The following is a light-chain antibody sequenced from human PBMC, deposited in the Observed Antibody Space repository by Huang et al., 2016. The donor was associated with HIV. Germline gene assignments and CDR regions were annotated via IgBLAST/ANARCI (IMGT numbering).Light chain of an antibody. J-gene: IGKJ1*01. V-gene: IGKV3-15*01. Sequence: EIVMTQSPATLSGSPGESATLSCKASQSVSSNLAWYQQKPGQAPRLLIYGASTRATGIPARFSGSASGTEFTLTISRLQAEDFALYYCQQYNNWSTFGQGTKVEV. CDR2: GAS. CDR1: QSVSSN. CDR3: QQYNNWST.